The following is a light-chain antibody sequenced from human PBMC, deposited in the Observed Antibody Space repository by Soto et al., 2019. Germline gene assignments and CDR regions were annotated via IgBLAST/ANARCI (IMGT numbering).Light chain of an antibody. V-gene: IGKV1-39*01. CDR3: QQSYSALPYT. Sequence: DIQITQSPSSLSASVVDTVTITCRASQSISSYLNWYQQRPGKAPNLVIYAASSLPSGVPSRFSGRGSGTDFTLTISSLQPEDFASYYCQQSYSALPYTFGQGTRLEIK. CDR1: QSISSY. CDR2: AAS. J-gene: IGKJ5*01.